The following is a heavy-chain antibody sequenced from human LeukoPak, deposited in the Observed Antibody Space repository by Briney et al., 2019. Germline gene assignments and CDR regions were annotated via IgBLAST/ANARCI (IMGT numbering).Heavy chain of an antibody. Sequence: GGSLTLSCVGSGFSLDDYAMHWVRQVPGKGLEWVSSISRDSGNQAYTYSVKGRFTISRDNDKNSLYPQMHRLRPEDTALYYCVKDMGFDLLKDAFHVWGQGRLVTVSS. CDR2: ISRDSGNQ. V-gene: IGHV3-9*01. J-gene: IGHJ3*01. D-gene: IGHD3-9*01. CDR3: VKDMGFDLLKDAFHV. CDR1: GFSLDDYA.